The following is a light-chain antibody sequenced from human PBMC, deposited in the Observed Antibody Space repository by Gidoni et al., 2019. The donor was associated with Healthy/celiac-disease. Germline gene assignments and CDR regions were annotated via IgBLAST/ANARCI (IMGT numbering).Light chain of an antibody. CDR1: QSISSY. CDR2: AAS. V-gene: IGKV1-39*01. CDR3: QQSYSTPVT. Sequence: IQMTQSPSSLSASVGDRVTITCRASQSISSYLNWYQQKPGTAPKLLIYAASSLQSGVPSRFSGSGSGTDFTLTISSLRPEDFATYYCQQSYSTPVTFGQGTKVEIK. J-gene: IGKJ1*01.